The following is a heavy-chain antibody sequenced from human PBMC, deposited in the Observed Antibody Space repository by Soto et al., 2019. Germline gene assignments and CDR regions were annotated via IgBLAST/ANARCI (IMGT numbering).Heavy chain of an antibody. V-gene: IGHV3-21*01. CDR2: ISSSSSYI. D-gene: IGHD3-22*01. J-gene: IGHJ5*02. CDR1: GFTFSSYS. CDR3: ARDLWQDSSGYYL. Sequence: PGGSLRLSCAASGFTFSSYSMNWVRQAPGKGLEWVSSISSSSSYIYYADSVKGRFTISRDNAKNSLYLQMNSLRAEDTAVYYCARDLWQDSSGYYLWGQGTLVTVSS.